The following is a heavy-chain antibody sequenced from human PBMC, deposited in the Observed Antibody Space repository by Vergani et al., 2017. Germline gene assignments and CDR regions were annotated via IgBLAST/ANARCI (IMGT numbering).Heavy chain of an antibody. CDR3: ARERITGTRWFDP. Sequence: QVQLVQSGAEVKKPGSSVKVSCKASGGTFSSYAISWVRQAPGQGLEWMGRIIPILGTANYAQKFQGRVTITADESTSTAYMELRSLRSDDTAVYYCARERITGTRWFDPWGQGTLVTVSS. D-gene: IGHD1-7*01. V-gene: IGHV1-69*11. J-gene: IGHJ5*02. CDR2: IIPILGTA. CDR1: GGTFSSYA.